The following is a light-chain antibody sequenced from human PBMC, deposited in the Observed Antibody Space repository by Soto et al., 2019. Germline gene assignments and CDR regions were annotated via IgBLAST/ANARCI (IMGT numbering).Light chain of an antibody. CDR2: EVS. CDR3: SSYTSSSTYV. Sequence: ALTQPASVSGSPGQSITISCTGTSSDVGGNKYVSWYQQHPGEAPKLMIYEVSNRPSGVSNRFSGSKSGNTASLTISGLQAEDEADYYCSSYTSSSTYVFGTGTKVTVL. V-gene: IGLV2-14*01. CDR1: SSDVGGNKY. J-gene: IGLJ1*01.